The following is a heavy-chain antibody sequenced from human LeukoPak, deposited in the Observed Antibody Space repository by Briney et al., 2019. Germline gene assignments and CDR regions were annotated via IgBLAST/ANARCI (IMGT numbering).Heavy chain of an antibody. CDR3: ARDVPLPGYSYGGFDP. CDR2: IYYSGST. Sequence: SETLSLTCTVSGGSISSGGYYWSWIRQHPGKGLEWIGYIYYSGSTYYNPSLKSRVTISVDTSKNQSSLKLSSVTAADTAVYYCARDVPLPGYSYGGFDPWGQGTLVTVSS. J-gene: IGHJ5*02. CDR1: GGSISSGGYY. D-gene: IGHD5-18*01. V-gene: IGHV4-31*03.